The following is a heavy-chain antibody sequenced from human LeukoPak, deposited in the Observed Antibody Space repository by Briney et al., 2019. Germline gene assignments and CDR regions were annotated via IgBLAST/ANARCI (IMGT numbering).Heavy chain of an antibody. V-gene: IGHV4-31*03. J-gene: IGHJ3*02. CDR2: TYYSGST. CDR3: ARDLVGGLGAFDI. D-gene: IGHD1-26*01. Sequence: SETLSLTCTVSGGSISSGGYYWSWIRQHPGKGLEWIGYTYYSGSTYYNPSLKSRVTISVDTSKNQFSLKLSSVTAADTAVYYCARDLVGGLGAFDIWGQGTMVTVSS. CDR1: GGSISSGGYY.